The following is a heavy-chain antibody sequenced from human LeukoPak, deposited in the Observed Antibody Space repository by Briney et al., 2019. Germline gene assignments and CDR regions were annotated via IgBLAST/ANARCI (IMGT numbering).Heavy chain of an antibody. D-gene: IGHD6-19*01. CDR1: GGSVSSGSYY. Sequence: SETLSLTCTVSGGSVSSGSYYWSWIRQPPGKGLEWIGYIYYSGSTNYNPSLKSRVTISVDTSKNQFSLKLSSVTAAYTAVYYCARVGGSGWSDYWGQGTLVTVSS. V-gene: IGHV4-61*01. CDR3: ARVGGSGWSDY. CDR2: IYYSGST. J-gene: IGHJ4*02.